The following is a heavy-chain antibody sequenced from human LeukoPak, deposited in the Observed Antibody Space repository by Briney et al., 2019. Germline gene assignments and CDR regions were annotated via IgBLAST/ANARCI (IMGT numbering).Heavy chain of an antibody. CDR3: ARGVVVTATVYYFDY. Sequence: GGSLRLSCAASGFTFSSYAMHWVRQAPGKGLEWVAVISYDGSNKYYADSVKGRFTISRDNSKNTLYLQMNSLRAEDTAVYYCARGVVVTATVYYFDYWGQGTLVTVSS. J-gene: IGHJ4*02. CDR1: GFTFSSYA. V-gene: IGHV3-30*04. CDR2: ISYDGSNK. D-gene: IGHD2-21*02.